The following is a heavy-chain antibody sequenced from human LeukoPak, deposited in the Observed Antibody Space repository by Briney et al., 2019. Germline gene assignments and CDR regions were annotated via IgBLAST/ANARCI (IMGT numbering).Heavy chain of an antibody. CDR3: AGDLIAVTERIYFGMDV. D-gene: IGHD6-19*01. CDR2: IYTDGST. J-gene: IGHJ6*02. CDR1: GFIVSRRY. V-gene: IGHV3-53*01. Sequence: GGSLRLSCAASGFIVSRRYMSWVRQAPGKGLEWVSVIYTDGSTYYADSVKGRFTISRDNSRNTLYLQMNTLRAEDTAVYYCAGDLIAVTERIYFGMDVWGQGTTVTVSS.